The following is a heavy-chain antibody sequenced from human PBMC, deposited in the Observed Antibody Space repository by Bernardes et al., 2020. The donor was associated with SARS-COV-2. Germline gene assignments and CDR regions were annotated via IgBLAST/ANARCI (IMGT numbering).Heavy chain of an antibody. CDR2: ISYSGSTT. J-gene: IGHJ5*02. D-gene: IGHD3-22*01. V-gene: IGHV3-23*01. Sequence: GGTLRLSCAASGFTFDSYAMNWVRQAPGKGLEWVSGISYSGSTTYYAASVKGRFTISRDNSKNTLYLQMNSLRADDTAVYYCARHHVYDNSRGWFDVWGQGTLATVSS. CDR3: ARHHVYDNSRGWFDV. CDR1: GFTFDSYA.